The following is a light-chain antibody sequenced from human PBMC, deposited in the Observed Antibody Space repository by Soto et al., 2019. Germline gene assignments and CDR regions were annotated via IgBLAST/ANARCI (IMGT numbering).Light chain of an antibody. CDR3: GAGDGSLI. J-gene: IGLJ2*01. V-gene: IGLV1-51*01. CDR1: TS. CDR2: DSN. Sequence: QSVLTQPPSVSAAPGQKVTISCSGSTSISWYQQLPGTAPKLLIYDSNVRPSGIPDRFSGSKSGTSATLGITGLQTGDEGDYYCGAGDGSLIFGGGTKVTVL.